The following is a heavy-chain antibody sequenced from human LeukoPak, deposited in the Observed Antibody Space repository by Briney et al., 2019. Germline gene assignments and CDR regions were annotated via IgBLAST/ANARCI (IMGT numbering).Heavy chain of an antibody. V-gene: IGHV4-31*03. J-gene: IGHJ4*02. CDR1: GGSISSGGYY. Sequence: SQTLSLTCTVSGGSISSGGYYWSWIRQHPGKGLEWIGYIYYSGSTYYNPSLKSRVTISVDTSKNQFSLKPSSVTAADTAVYYCARDSGNGFDYWGQGTLVTVSS. CDR2: IYYSGST. D-gene: IGHD4-23*01. CDR3: ARDSGNGFDY.